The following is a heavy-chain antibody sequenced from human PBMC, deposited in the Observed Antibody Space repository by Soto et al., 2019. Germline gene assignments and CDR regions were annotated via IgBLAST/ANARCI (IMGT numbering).Heavy chain of an antibody. Sequence: QVQLQESGPGLVKPSQTLSLTCTVSGGSISSGGYYWSWIRQHPGKGLEWIGYIYYSGSTYYNPSLKSRVTVSVDTSKNQFSLKLSSVTAADTAVYYCARALRGHITTMYYCYYCGQGTLVTVSS. J-gene: IGHJ4*02. CDR1: GGSISSGGYY. D-gene: IGHD3-10*01. CDR3: ARALRGHITTMYYCYY. CDR2: IYYSGST. V-gene: IGHV4-31*03.